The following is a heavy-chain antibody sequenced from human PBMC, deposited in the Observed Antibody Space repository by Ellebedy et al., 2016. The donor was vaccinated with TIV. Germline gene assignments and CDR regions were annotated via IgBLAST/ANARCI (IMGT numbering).Heavy chain of an antibody. Sequence: PGGSLRLSCAASGFTFSDYYMSWIRQAPGKGLEWVSYISSSGSTIYYADYVKGRFTISRDNAKNSLYLQMNSLRAEDTAVYYCAREGDTAMVHGMDVWGQGTTVTVSS. CDR3: AREGDTAMVHGMDV. CDR2: ISSSGSTI. D-gene: IGHD5-18*01. CDR1: GFTFSDYY. J-gene: IGHJ6*02. V-gene: IGHV3-11*01.